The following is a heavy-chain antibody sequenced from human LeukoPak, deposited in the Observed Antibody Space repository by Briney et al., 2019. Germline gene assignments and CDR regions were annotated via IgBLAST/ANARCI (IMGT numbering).Heavy chain of an antibody. D-gene: IGHD3-10*01. CDR1: GGSISSYY. Sequence: SETLSLTCTVSGGSISSYYWSWIRQPPGKGLEWIAYIYYSGSTNYNPSLESRVTISVDTSKNQFSLKLSSVTAADTAVYYCARARGTMVRGVPYYYYGMDVWGQGITVTVSS. CDR3: ARARGTMVRGVPYYYYGMDV. J-gene: IGHJ6*02. V-gene: IGHV4-59*01. CDR2: IYYSGST.